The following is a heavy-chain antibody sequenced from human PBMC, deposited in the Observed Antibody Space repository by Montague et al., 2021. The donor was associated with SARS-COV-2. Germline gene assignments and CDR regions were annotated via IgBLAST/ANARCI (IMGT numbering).Heavy chain of an antibody. Sequence: RPSCAASGLAISMYWMTWVRQAPGKGLEWVANIKQDGSETYYADSVKGRFSISRDNTKNSLYLQLNSLRADDTAVYYCGFNSVAGAGDSLGQGTLVTVSS. CDR2: IKQDGSET. CDR1: GLAISMYW. CDR3: GFNSVAGAGDS. D-gene: IGHD6-13*01. V-gene: IGHV3-7*01. J-gene: IGHJ4*02.